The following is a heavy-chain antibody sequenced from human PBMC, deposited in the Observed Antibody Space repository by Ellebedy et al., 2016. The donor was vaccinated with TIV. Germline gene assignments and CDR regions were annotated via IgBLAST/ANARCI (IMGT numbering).Heavy chain of an antibody. CDR3: ARGFPGFDP. J-gene: IGHJ5*02. CDR2: IYYSGST. V-gene: IGHV4-59*08. CDR1: GGSISSYY. D-gene: IGHD3-3*01. Sequence: SETLSLXXTVSGGSISSYYWSWIRQPPGKGLEWIGYIYYSGSTNYNPSLKSRVTISVDTSKNQFSLKLSSVTAADTAVYYCARGFPGFDPWGQGTLVTVSS.